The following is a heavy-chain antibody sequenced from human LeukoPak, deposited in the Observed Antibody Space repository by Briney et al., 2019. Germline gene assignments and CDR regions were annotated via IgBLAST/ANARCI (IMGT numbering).Heavy chain of an antibody. CDR2: IYYSGST. V-gene: IGHV4-39*01. Sequence: SETLSLTSTVSGGSISSSSYYWGWIRQPPGKGLEWIGSIYYSGSTYYHPSLKSRATISVDTSTNQFSLKLSSVTPADTAVYYCARFSSGYLYYWGQGTLATVAS. J-gene: IGHJ4*02. CDR3: ARFSSGYLYY. D-gene: IGHD3-22*01. CDR1: GGSISSSSYY.